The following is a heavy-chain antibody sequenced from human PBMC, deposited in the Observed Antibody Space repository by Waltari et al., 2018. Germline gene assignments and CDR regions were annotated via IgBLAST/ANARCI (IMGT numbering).Heavy chain of an antibody. V-gene: IGHV1-69*10. CDR1: GGTFGSYA. J-gene: IGHJ4*02. CDR3: AREITIFGVVMAPYYFDY. CDR2: IIPILGIA. D-gene: IGHD3-3*01. Sequence: QVQLVQSGAEVKKPGSSVQVSCKASGGTFGSYAISWVRQAPGQGLEWMGGIIPILGIANYAQKFQGRVTITADKSTSTAYMELSSLRSEDTAVYYCAREITIFGVVMAPYYFDYWGQGTLVTVSS.